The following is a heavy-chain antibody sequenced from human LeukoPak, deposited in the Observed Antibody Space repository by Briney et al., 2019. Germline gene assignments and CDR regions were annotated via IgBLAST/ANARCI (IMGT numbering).Heavy chain of an antibody. CDR1: GGSFSGYY. D-gene: IGHD3-10*01. CDR3: ARGRAPMVRGVIGY. Sequence: SETLSLTCAVYGGSFSGYYWSWIRQPPGKGLEWIGEINHSGSTNYNPSLKSRVTISVDTSKNQFSLKLSSVTAADTAVYYCARGRAPMVRGVIGYRGQGTLVTVSS. J-gene: IGHJ4*02. V-gene: IGHV4-34*01. CDR2: INHSGST.